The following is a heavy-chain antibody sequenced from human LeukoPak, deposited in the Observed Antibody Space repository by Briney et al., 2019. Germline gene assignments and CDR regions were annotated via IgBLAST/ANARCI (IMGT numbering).Heavy chain of an antibody. CDR2: IYYSGST. V-gene: IGHV4-39*01. CDR3: ARHDPIVGTPDAFDI. CDR1: GGSISSSSYY. J-gene: IGHJ3*02. D-gene: IGHD1-26*01. Sequence: SETLPLTCTVSGGSISSSSYYWGWIRQPPGKGLEWIGSIYYSGSTYYNPSLKSRVTISLDTSKNQFSLKLSSVTAADTAVYYCARHDPIVGTPDAFDIWGQGTMVTVSS.